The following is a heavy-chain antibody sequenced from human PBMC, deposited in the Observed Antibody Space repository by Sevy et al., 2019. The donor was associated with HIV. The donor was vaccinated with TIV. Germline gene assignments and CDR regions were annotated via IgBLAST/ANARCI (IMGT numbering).Heavy chain of an antibody. V-gene: IGHV3-33*01. Sequence: GGSLRLSCATSGFIFSNYAMHWIRQAPGKGLEWVAVIWYDGSNTIYADSVKGRFTISRDNSKNILYLQMNSLRDEDTAVYYCARDPHEIMLSGSYYLYWGQGTRVTVSS. CDR2: IWYDGSNT. J-gene: IGHJ4*02. CDR1: GFIFSNYA. CDR3: ARDPHEIMLSGSYYLY. D-gene: IGHD1-26*01.